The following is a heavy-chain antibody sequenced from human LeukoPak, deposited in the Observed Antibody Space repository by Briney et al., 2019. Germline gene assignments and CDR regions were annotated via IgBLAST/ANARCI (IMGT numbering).Heavy chain of an antibody. V-gene: IGHV3-9*03. CDR3: AKGGGGTNYYYMDV. CDR1: GFTFDDYA. D-gene: IGHD1-1*01. CDR2: ISWNSGSI. Sequence: CRSLRLSCAASGFTFDDYAMHWVRQAPGKGLEWVSGISWNSGSIGYADSVKSRFTISRDHAKNSLYLQMNSLRAEDMALYYCAKGGGGTNYYYMDVWGKGTTVTVSS. J-gene: IGHJ6*03.